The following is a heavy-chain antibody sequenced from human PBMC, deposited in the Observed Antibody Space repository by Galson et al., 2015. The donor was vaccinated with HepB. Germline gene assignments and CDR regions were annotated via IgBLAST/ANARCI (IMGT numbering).Heavy chain of an antibody. CDR3: ARGYCYGPSCHSAQFDF. J-gene: IGHJ4*02. CDR1: GFTFSRHW. Sequence: SLRLSCAASGFTFSRHWMSWVRQAPGKGLEWVANIKQDGSDKYYVDSVRGRSTISRDNAHNSLYLQMNSLRAEDTAIYYCARGYCYGPSCHSAQFDFWGQGTLVTVSS. D-gene: IGHD2-15*01. CDR2: IKQDGSDK. V-gene: IGHV3-7*01.